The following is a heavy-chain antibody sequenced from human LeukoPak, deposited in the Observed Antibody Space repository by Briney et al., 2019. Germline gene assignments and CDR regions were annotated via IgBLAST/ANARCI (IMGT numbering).Heavy chain of an antibody. CDR1: GYTFTSYA. CDR2: INAGNGNT. CDR3: ARVFRGWYPTPSDDAFDI. D-gene: IGHD6-19*01. V-gene: IGHV1-3*01. Sequence: GASVNVSCKASGYTFTSYAMHWVRPAPGQRLEWMGWINAGNGNTKYSQKFQGRVTITRDTSISTAYMELSRLRSDDTAVYYCARVFRGWYPTPSDDAFDIWGQGTMVTVSS. J-gene: IGHJ3*02.